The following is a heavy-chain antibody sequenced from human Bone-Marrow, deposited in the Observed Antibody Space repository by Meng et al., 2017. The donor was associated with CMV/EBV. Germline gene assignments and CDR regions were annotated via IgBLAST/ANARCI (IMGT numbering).Heavy chain of an antibody. Sequence: GESLKISCTASGFTFGSHAMHWVRQAPGKGLEWVAVISYDGSNKYYGDSVKGRFTISRDNSKNTLYLQMSSLRPEDTAVYYCASRTAAGSIYYYYGMDVWGQGTTVTVSS. V-gene: IGHV3-30*04. CDR3: ASRTAAGSIYYYYGMDV. CDR2: ISYDGSNK. D-gene: IGHD6-13*01. J-gene: IGHJ6*02. CDR1: GFTFGSHA.